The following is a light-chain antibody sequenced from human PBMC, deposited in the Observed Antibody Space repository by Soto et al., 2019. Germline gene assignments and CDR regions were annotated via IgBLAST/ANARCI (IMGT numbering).Light chain of an antibody. CDR3: CSYVGATTYV. V-gene: IGLV2-23*01. Sequence: QSVLTQPASVCGSPGQSITISCTGTSSTVGGFNVVSWYQQHPGKAPKVIIYEGIKRPSGVSNRFSGSNSGSTASLTISGLQAEDEADDYCCSYVGATTYVFGTGTKLTVL. CDR2: EGI. CDR1: SSTVGGFNV. J-gene: IGLJ1*01.